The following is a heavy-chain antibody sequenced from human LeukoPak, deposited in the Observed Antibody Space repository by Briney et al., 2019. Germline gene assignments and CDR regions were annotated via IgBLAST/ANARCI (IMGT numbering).Heavy chain of an antibody. Sequence: SETLSLTCAVYGGSFSGYYWSWIRQPPGKGLEWIGEINHSESTNYNPSLKSRVTISVDTSKNQFSLKLSSVTAADTAVYYCARGARIKLNRYCSSTSRYRPYFDYWGQGTLVTVSS. CDR2: INHSEST. D-gene: IGHD2-2*02. CDR3: ARGARIKLNRYCSSTSRYRPYFDY. J-gene: IGHJ4*02. V-gene: IGHV4-34*01. CDR1: GGSFSGYY.